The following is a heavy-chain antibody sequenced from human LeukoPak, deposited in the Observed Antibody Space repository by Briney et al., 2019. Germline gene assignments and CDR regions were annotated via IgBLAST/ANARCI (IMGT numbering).Heavy chain of an antibody. J-gene: IGHJ4*02. D-gene: IGHD5-18*01. CDR1: GYTFTSYD. Sequence: ASVKVSCKASGYTFTSYDINWVRQATGQGLEWMGWMNPNSGNTGYAQKFQGRVTMTTDTSTSTAYMELRSLRFDDTAVYYCARDSPDTAMLPDYWGQGTLVTVSS. V-gene: IGHV1-8*02. CDR3: ARDSPDTAMLPDY. CDR2: MNPNSGNT.